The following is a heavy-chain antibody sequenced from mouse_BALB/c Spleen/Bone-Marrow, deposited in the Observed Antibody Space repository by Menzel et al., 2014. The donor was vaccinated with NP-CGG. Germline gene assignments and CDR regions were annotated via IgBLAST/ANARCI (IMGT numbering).Heavy chain of an antibody. J-gene: IGHJ4*01. Sequence: EVQGVESGGGLVKPGGSLKLSCAASGFTFSSYTMSWVRQTPEKRLEWVATISSGGSYTYYPDSVKGRFTISRDNAKNTLYLQMSSQKSEDTAMYYCTRDPYYYGSSYAMDYWGQGTSVTVSS. D-gene: IGHD1-1*01. CDR3: TRDPYYYGSSYAMDY. CDR2: ISSGGSYT. CDR1: GFTFSSYT. V-gene: IGHV5-6-4*01.